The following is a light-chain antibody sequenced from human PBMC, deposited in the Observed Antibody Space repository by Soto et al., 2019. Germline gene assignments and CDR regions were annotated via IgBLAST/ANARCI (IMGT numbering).Light chain of an antibody. Sequence: DVQMTQSPSSLSASVGDGVTITCRASQGITNYVAWYQHRPGRVPKLLIYAASTLQSGVPSRFSGSGSGTDFTLTIGSLQPEDVATYYCQKYNSAPWTFGQGTKWIS. CDR3: QKYNSAPWT. J-gene: IGKJ1*01. CDR1: QGITNY. V-gene: IGKV1-27*01. CDR2: AAS.